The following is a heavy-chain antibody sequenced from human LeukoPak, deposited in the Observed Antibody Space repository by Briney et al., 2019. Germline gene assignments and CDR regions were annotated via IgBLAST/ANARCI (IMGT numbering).Heavy chain of an antibody. CDR2: ISYDGSNK. CDR3: AKGRGRTAPDYYFDY. J-gene: IGHJ4*02. V-gene: IGHV3-30-3*01. D-gene: IGHD1-26*01. CDR1: GFTFSSYA. Sequence: PGGSLRLSCAASGFTFSSYAMHWVRQAPGKGLEWVAVISYDGSNKYYADSVKGRFTISRDNSKNTLYLQMNSLRAEDTAVYYCAKGRGRTAPDYYFDYWGQGTLVTVSS.